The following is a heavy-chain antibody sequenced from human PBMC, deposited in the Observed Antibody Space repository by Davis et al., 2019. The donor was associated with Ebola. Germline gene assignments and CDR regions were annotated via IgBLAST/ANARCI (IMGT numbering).Heavy chain of an antibody. V-gene: IGHV1-3*01. D-gene: IGHD3-22*01. J-gene: IGHJ6*03. CDR2: INAGNGNT. CDR1: GYTFTSYA. Sequence: ASVKVSCKASGYTFTSYAMHWVRQAPGQRLEWMGWINAGNGNTKYSQKFQGRVTITRDTSASTAYMELSSLRSEDTAVYYCARESYDSSGYSRFQGYYYMDVWGKGTTVTVSS. CDR3: ARESYDSSGYSRFQGYYYMDV.